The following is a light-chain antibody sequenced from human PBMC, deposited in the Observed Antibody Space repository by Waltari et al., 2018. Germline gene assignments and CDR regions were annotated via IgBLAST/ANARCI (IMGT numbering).Light chain of an antibody. V-gene: IGKV1-5*03. J-gene: IGKJ2*03. CDR1: QAISSW. CDR2: KAS. Sequence: DIQMTQSPSSLSESVGDRVPLTCRASQAISSWLDWYQQKPGKAPKLLIYKASSLESGVPSRFSGSGSGTDFTLTISSLQPEEFASYYCQQYNSVPYSFGQGTKVEIK. CDR3: QQYNSVPYS.